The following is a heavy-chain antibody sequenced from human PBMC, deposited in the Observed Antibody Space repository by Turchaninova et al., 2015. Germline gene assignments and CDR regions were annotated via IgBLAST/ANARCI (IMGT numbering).Heavy chain of an antibody. CDR3: ARFGPRANYYGSGDGMDV. J-gene: IGHJ6*02. Sequence: QVQLQQWGAGLLKPSETLSLTCAADGGSFRGSYWSWNRPPPGEGLEWIGEINHSGSTNYNPSLKRRVTISVDTSKNQFSLKLSSVTAADTAVYYCARFGPRANYYGSGDGMDVWGQGTTVTVSS. V-gene: IGHV4-34*01. D-gene: IGHD3-10*01. CDR1: GGSFRGSY. CDR2: INHSGST.